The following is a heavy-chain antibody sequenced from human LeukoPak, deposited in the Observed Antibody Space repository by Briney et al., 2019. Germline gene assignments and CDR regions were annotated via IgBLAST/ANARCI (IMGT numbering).Heavy chain of an antibody. CDR3: ATGIAAAGPDY. J-gene: IGHJ4*02. CDR1: GYTFTGYY. V-gene: IGHV1-2*02. Sequence: AAVKLSCKASGYTFTGYYMHWVRQTPGQGLEWMGWINPNSGGTNYAQKFQGRVTMTRDTSISTAYMELSRLRSDDTAVYYCATGIAAAGPDYWGQGTLVTVSS. CDR2: INPNSGGT. D-gene: IGHD6-13*01.